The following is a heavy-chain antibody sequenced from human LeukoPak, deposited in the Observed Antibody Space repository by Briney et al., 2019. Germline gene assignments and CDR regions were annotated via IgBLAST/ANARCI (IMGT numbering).Heavy chain of an antibody. V-gene: IGHV5-51*01. CDR2: IYPGDSDT. CDR1: GYSFTSYW. CDR3: ARQTAAGTAGNWFDP. Sequence: GESLKISCKVSGYSFTSYWIGWVRQMPGKGLEWMGIIYPGDSDTRYSPSFQGQVTTSADKSISTAYLQWSSLKASDTAMYYCARQTAAGTAGNWFDPWGQGTLVTVSS. J-gene: IGHJ5*02. D-gene: IGHD6-13*01.